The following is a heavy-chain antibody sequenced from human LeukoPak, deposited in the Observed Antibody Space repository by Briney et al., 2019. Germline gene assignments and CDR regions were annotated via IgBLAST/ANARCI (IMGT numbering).Heavy chain of an antibody. CDR2: ISYDGSNK. CDR1: GFTFSSYA. CDR3: ARGSSSWSYFDY. V-gene: IGHV3-30-3*01. Sequence: PGGSLRLSCAASGFTFSSYAMHWVRQAPGKGLEWVAVISYDGSNKNYADSVKGRFTISRDSSKNTLYIQMNSLRGEDTAVFYCARGSSSWSYFDYWGQGTLVTVSS. D-gene: IGHD6-13*01. J-gene: IGHJ4*02.